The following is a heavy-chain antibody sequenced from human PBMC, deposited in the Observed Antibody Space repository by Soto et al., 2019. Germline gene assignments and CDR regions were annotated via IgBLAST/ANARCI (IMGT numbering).Heavy chain of an antibody. D-gene: IGHD3-16*01. CDR3: AARGSFHDYVLASYCHNLFDY. Sequence: SVKVACKVAGFTFTSSAVHWLRQARGQSPDWIGWIVVGSGNTNYAQKCQEKVTTTRDMSTSTAYMELSSLSCGGTAVYYCAARGSFHDYVLASYCHNLFDYWGQGTLDTVSS. J-gene: IGHJ4*02. CDR2: IVVGSGNT. CDR1: GFTFTSSA. V-gene: IGHV1-58*01.